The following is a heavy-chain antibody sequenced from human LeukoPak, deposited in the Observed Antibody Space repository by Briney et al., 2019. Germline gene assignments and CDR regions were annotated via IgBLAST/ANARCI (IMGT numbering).Heavy chain of an antibody. CDR1: GFTFSSYE. D-gene: IGHD6-13*01. V-gene: IGHV3-48*03. Sequence: PGGSLRLSCAASGFTFSSYEMNWVRQAPGKGLEWVSYMSSSGSTIYYADSVKGRSTISRDNAKNSLYLQMNSLRAEDTAVYYCARDAGIAAAGTGDYWGQGTLVTVSS. CDR3: ARDAGIAAAGTGDY. CDR2: MSSSGSTI. J-gene: IGHJ4*02.